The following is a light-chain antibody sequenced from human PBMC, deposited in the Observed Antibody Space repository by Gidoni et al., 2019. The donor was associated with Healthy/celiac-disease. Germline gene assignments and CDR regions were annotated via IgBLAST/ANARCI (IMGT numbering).Light chain of an antibody. Sequence: EIVLTQSPATLSLSPGERATLSCRATQSVSSYLAWYQHKPGQAPRLLIYDASNRATGIPARFSGSGSGTDFTLTIGTLEPEDFAVYYCHHRGTFGQGTKVEIK. CDR1: QSVSSY. CDR3: HHRGT. J-gene: IGKJ1*01. V-gene: IGKV3-11*01. CDR2: DAS.